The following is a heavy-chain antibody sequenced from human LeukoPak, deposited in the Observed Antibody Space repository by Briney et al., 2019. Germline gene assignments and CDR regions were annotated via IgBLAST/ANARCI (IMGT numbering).Heavy chain of an antibody. V-gene: IGHV4-59*01. CDR3: ARGSYSSSWYSWA. CDR2: IYYSGST. Sequence: SETLSLTCTVSGGSISSYYWSWIRQPPGKGLEWIGYIYYSGSTNYNPSLKSRVTISVDTSKNQFSLKLSSVTAADTAVYYCARGSYSSSWYSWAWGQGTLVTVSS. D-gene: IGHD6-13*01. CDR1: GGSISSYY. J-gene: IGHJ4*02.